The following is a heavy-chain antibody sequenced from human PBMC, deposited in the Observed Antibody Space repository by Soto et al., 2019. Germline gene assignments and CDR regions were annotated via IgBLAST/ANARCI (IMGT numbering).Heavy chain of an antibody. D-gene: IGHD2-21*02. J-gene: IGHJ6*02. V-gene: IGHV4-30-4*08. Sequence: QVQLQQSGPGLVKPSQTLSLTCTVSGGSISGDYYHWTWIRQSTGKGLEWIGYVFHSGSVLYNPSLKSRLNISVDTSKNQFSLRLSSVTAADTAVYFCAREDDGGDRDYYGLDVWGQGTTVTVSS. CDR1: GGSISGDYYH. CDR3: AREDDGGDRDYYGLDV. CDR2: VFHSGSV.